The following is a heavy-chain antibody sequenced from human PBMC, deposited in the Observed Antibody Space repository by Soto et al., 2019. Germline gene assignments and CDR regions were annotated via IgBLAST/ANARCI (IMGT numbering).Heavy chain of an antibody. CDR3: VRRAQYFDGTGFHAFDI. D-gene: IGHD3-22*01. J-gene: IGHJ3*02. Sequence: EVQLLESGGGLRQPGGSLRLSCVASGYNFNNFAWSWVPRAPGKGLEWFSAISSGGDNTHYADSVKGRFTITRDNSKNMLYLEMNSLTVEDTAVYYCVRRAQYFDGTGFHAFDIWGQGTRVTVSS. V-gene: IGHV3-23*01. CDR1: GYNFNNFA. CDR2: ISSGGDNT.